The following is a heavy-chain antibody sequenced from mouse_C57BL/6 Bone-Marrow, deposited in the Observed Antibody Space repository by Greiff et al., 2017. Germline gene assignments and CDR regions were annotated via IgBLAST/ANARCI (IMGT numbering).Heavy chain of an antibody. CDR3: AGGRLPFYAMDY. D-gene: IGHD2-2*01. CDR1: GYTFTSYW. J-gene: IGHJ4*01. CDR2: IYPSDSET. V-gene: IGHV1-61*01. Sequence: QVQLQQPGAELVRPGSSVKLSCKASGYTFTSYWMDWVKQRPGQGLEWIGNIYPSDSETHYNQKFKDKATLTVDKSSSTAYMQLSSLTSEDSAVYYCAGGRLPFYAMDYWGQGTSVTVSS.